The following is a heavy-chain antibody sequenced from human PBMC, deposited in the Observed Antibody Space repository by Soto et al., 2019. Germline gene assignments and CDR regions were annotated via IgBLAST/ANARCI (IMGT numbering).Heavy chain of an antibody. J-gene: IGHJ4*02. CDR1: GFTFSDYY. Sequence: QVQLVESGGGLVKPGGSLRLSCAASGFTFSDYYMSWIRQAPGKGLEWVSYISSSSSYTNYADSVKGRFTISRDNAKNSLYLQMNSLTAEDTAVYYCARGLYEAYCGGDCYPLGDYWGQGTLVTVSS. CDR2: ISSSSSYT. D-gene: IGHD2-21*02. CDR3: ARGLYEAYCGGDCYPLGDY. V-gene: IGHV3-11*05.